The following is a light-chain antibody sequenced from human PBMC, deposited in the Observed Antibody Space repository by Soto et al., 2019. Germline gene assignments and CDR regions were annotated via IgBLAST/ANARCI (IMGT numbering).Light chain of an antibody. CDR1: QSISSY. CDR3: LQDINYPWT. J-gene: IGKJ1*01. Sequence: IQMTQSPSSLSASVGERVTITCRASQSISSYLNWYQQKPGKAPKLLIYAASSLQSGVPPRFSGSGSGTDFTLAISSLQPEDSATYYCLQDINYPWTFGQGTKVDIK. CDR2: AAS. V-gene: IGKV1-6*01.